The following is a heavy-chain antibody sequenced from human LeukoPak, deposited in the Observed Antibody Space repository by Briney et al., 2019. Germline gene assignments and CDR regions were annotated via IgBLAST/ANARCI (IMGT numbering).Heavy chain of an antibody. J-gene: IGHJ3*02. CDR1: GYTFTSYD. D-gene: IGHD3-3*01. CDR3: ARDRPHYDFWSGSTRAAFDI. Sequence: GASVKVSCKASGYTFTSYDINWVRQATGQGLEWMGWMNPNSGNTGYAQKFQGRVTMTRNTSISTAYMELRSLRSDDTAVYYCARDRPHYDFWSGSTRAAFDIWGQGTMVTVSS. V-gene: IGHV1-8*01. CDR2: MNPNSGNT.